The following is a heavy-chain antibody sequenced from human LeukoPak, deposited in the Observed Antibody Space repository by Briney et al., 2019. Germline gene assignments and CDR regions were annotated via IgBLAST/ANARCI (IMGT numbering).Heavy chain of an antibody. CDR2: ISAYNGNT. J-gene: IGHJ4*02. Sequence: ASVKVSCKASGYTFTSYDINWVRQATGQGLEWMGWISAYNGNTDYAQKLQGRVTMTTDTSTSTAYMELRSLRSDDTAVYYCARVTQTDYDFDYWGQGTLVTVSS. V-gene: IGHV1-18*01. D-gene: IGHD4-17*01. CDR1: GYTFTSYD. CDR3: ARVTQTDYDFDY.